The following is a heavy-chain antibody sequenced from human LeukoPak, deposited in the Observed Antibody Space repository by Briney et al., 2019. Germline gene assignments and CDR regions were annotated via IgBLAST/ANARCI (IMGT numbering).Heavy chain of an antibody. V-gene: IGHV3-23*01. CDR3: AKVLLEWLLGDAFDI. CDR1: GFTFGEDT. J-gene: IGHJ3*02. CDR2: ISGSGGST. Sequence: GGSLRLSCTPSGFTFGEDTMSWFRQAPGKGLEWVSAISGSGGSTYYADSVKGRFTISRDNSKNTLYLQMNSLRAEDTAVYYCAKVLLEWLLGDAFDIWGQGTVVTVSS. D-gene: IGHD3-3*01.